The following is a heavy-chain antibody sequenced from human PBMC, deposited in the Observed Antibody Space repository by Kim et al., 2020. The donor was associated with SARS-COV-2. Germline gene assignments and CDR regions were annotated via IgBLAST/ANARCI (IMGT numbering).Heavy chain of an antibody. J-gene: IGHJ4*02. Sequence: FQGSVTITADKSTSTAYMELSSLRSEDTAVYYCARAPFDYDSSGYYRFDYWGQGTLVTVSS. V-gene: IGHV1-69*04. D-gene: IGHD3-22*01. CDR3: ARAPFDYDSSGYYRFDY.